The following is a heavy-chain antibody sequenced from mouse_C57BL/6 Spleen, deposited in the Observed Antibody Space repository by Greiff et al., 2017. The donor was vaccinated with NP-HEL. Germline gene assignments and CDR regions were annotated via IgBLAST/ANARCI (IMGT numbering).Heavy chain of an antibody. D-gene: IGHD2-1*01. Sequence: EVQLVESGGGLVKPGGSLKLSCAASGFTFSDYGMHWVRQAPEKGLEWVAYISSGSSTIYYADTVKGRFTISRDNAKNTLFLQMTSLRSEDTAMDYCARPTRGNPAWFAYWGQGTLVTVSA. J-gene: IGHJ3*01. CDR2: ISSGSSTI. V-gene: IGHV5-17*01. CDR1: GFTFSDYG. CDR3: ARPTRGNPAWFAY.